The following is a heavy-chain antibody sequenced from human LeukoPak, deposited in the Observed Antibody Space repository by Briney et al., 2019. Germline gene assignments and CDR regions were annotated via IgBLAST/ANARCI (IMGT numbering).Heavy chain of an antibody. D-gene: IGHD2-21*02. Sequence: GGSLRLSCAASGFTFSSYGMHWVRQAPGKGLEWVAVIWYDGSNKYYADSVKGRFTISRDNSKNTLYLQMNSLRAEDTAVYYCARERVTAILYYYYGMDVWGQGTTVTLSS. V-gene: IGHV3-33*01. J-gene: IGHJ6*02. CDR2: IWYDGSNK. CDR1: GFTFSSYG. CDR3: ARERVTAILYYYYGMDV.